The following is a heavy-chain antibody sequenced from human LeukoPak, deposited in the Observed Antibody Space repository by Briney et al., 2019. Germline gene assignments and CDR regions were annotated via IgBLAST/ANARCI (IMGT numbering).Heavy chain of an antibody. V-gene: IGHV3-7*03. CDR1: GFTFSRHG. J-gene: IGHJ4*02. CDR3: AREKLPNY. Sequence: GGSLRLSCAASGFTFSRHGMHWVRQAPGKGLEWVANIKQDGSEKYYADSVKGRFTISRDNAKNSLYLQMNSLRAEDTAVYYCAREKLPNYWGQGTLVTVSS. D-gene: IGHD2-15*01. CDR2: IKQDGSEK.